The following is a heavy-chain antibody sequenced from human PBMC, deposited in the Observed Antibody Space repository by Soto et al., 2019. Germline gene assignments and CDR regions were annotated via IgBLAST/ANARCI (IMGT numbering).Heavy chain of an antibody. V-gene: IGHV1-69*05. D-gene: IGHD3-3*01. CDR3: ARDRFLDYDFWSGRDYYYYGMDV. Sequence: ASVKVSCKASGGTFSSYAISWVRQAPGQGLEWMGGIIPIFGTANYAQKFQGRVTITTDTSTSTAYMELRSLRSDDTAVYYCARDRFLDYDFWSGRDYYYYGMDVWGQGATVTVSS. J-gene: IGHJ6*02. CDR2: IIPIFGTA. CDR1: GGTFSSYA.